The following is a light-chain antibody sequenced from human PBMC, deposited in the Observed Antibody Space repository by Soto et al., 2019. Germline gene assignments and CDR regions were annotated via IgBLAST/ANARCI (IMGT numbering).Light chain of an antibody. CDR2: EAT. Sequence: QSALTQPASVSGSPGQSITISCTGTSSDVGGYSLVSWYQQHPGKAPRLMIYEATKRPSGVSNRFSGSKSGSTASLTISGLQAEDEADYYCNSYGGNSNVIFGGGTKVTVL. CDR3: NSYGGNSNVI. V-gene: IGLV2-14*02. CDR1: SSDVGGYSL. J-gene: IGLJ2*01.